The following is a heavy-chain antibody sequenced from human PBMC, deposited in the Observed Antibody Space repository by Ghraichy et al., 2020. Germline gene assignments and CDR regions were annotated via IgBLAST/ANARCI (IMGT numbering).Heavy chain of an antibody. V-gene: IGHV3-33*01. D-gene: IGHD3-22*01. CDR3: ARDSAPKYYYDSSGYSDFDY. Sequence: GGSLRLSCAASGFTFSSYGIHWVRQAPGKGLEWVAVIWYDGSNKYYADSVKGRFTISRDNSKNTLYLQMNSLRAEDTAVYYCARDSAPKYYYDSSGYSDFDYWGQGTLVTVSS. J-gene: IGHJ4*02. CDR1: GFTFSSYG. CDR2: IWYDGSNK.